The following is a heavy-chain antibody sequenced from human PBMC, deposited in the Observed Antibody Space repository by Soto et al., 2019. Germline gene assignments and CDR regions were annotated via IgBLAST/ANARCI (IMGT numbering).Heavy chain of an antibody. CDR2: INHSGST. Sequence: SETLSLTCAVYGGSFSGYYWSWIRQPPGKGLEWIGEINHSGSTNYNPSLKSRVTISVDTSKNQFSLKLSSVTAADTAVYYCARGDLSLGYCSGGSCYPLYYYGMDVWGQGTTVTVS. V-gene: IGHV4-34*01. CDR1: GGSFSGYY. D-gene: IGHD2-15*01. J-gene: IGHJ6*02. CDR3: ARGDLSLGYCSGGSCYPLYYYGMDV.